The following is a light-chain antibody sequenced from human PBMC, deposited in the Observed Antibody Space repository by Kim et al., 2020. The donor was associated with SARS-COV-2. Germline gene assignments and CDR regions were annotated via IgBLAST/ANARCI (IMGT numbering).Light chain of an antibody. CDR1: QSVTSNY. CDR2: GAS. J-gene: IGKJ5*01. Sequence: SPGKRATLACRASQSVTSNYVAWYQRRPAQAPRLLIYGASSRASGIPDRVSGSGSGTDFTLTISRLEPEDSAVYYCQQYGSSPLTFGQGTRLEIK. CDR3: QQYGSSPLT. V-gene: IGKV3-20*01.